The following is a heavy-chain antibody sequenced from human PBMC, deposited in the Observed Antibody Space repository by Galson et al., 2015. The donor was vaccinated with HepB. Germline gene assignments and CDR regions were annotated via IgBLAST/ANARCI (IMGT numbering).Heavy chain of an antibody. CDR1: GLTFPITV. V-gene: IGHV3-23*01. J-gene: IGHJ6*03. D-gene: IGHD6-6*01. CDR3: VRGGTSSFYYYMGV. Sequence: SLRLSCAASGLTFPITVMTWVRQAPGKGLEWVSDISGSGDITYYADPVRGRFIISRDNSRNTLYLQMNALRVEDTALYYCVRGGTSSFYYYMGVWGKGTTVTVSS. CDR2: ISGSGDIT.